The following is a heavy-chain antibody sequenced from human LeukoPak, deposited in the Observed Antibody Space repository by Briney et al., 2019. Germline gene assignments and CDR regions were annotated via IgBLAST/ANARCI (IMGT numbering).Heavy chain of an antibody. V-gene: IGHV3-74*01. J-gene: IGHJ4*02. CDR2: MNTDGRDT. D-gene: IGHD1-26*01. CDR3: AKGILGATDY. Sequence: GGSLRLSCAASGFTFSSSWMHRVRQAPGRGLVWVSRMNTDGRDTTYADSVKGRFTISRDNAKNTLYLQMNSLRAEDTAVYYCAKGILGATDYWGQGTLVTVSS. CDR1: GFTFSSSW.